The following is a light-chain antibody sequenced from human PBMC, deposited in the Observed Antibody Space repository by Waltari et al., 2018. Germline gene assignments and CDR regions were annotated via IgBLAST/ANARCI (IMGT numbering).Light chain of an antibody. CDR1: QSLLHSNGKKY. CDR3: LQGHQIPFT. Sequence: DIVMTQSPLSLSVTPGEPDSISYRSSQSLLHSNGKKYLTWYLQKPGQSPHVLIYLSSTRASGVPDRFSGSGSDTDFTLRISRVEAEDVGVYFCLQGHQIPFTFGQGPGWRSN. V-gene: IGKV2-28*01. J-gene: IGKJ2*01. CDR2: LSS.